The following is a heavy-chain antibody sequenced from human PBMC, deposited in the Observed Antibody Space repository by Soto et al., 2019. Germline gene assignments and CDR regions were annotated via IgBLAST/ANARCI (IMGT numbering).Heavy chain of an antibody. Sequence: QVQLVQSGAEVKKPGSSVKVSCKACGGTFSSYAISWVRQAPGQGLEWMGGIIPIFGTANYAQKFQGRVTITADESTSTAYMELSSLRSEDTAVYYCARDLAVAGTSYFDYWGQGTLVTVSS. J-gene: IGHJ4*02. D-gene: IGHD6-19*01. CDR2: IIPIFGTA. CDR1: GGTFSSYA. V-gene: IGHV1-69*12. CDR3: ARDLAVAGTSYFDY.